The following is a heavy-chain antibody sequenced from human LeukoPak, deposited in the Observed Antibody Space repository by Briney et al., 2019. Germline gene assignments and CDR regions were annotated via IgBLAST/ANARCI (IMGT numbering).Heavy chain of an antibody. CDR3: ARGSTPGIAAD. CDR2: ISGSGGST. V-gene: IGHV3-23*01. J-gene: IGHJ1*01. CDR1: GFTFSSYA. Sequence: PGGSLRLSCAASGFTFSSYAMSWVRQAPGKGLEWVSAISGSGGSTNYADSVKGRFTISRDNPKNTLYLQMNSLRAEDTAVYYCARGSTPGIAADWGQGTLVTVSS. D-gene: IGHD6-13*01.